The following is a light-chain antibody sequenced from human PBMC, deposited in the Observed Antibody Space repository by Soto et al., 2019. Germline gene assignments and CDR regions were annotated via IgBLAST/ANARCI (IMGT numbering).Light chain of an antibody. J-gene: IGKJ4*01. CDR2: DAS. CDR3: QQYNSYPLT. Sequence: DIQMTQSPSTLSASVGDRVPITCRASQSISSWLAWYQQKPGKAPKLLIYDASSLEIGVPSRFSGSGSGTEFTLTISSLQPDDFATYYCQQYNSYPLTFGGGTKVEIK. CDR1: QSISSW. V-gene: IGKV1-5*01.